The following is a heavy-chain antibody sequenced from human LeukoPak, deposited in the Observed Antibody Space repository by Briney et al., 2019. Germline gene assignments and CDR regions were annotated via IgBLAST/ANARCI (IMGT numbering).Heavy chain of an antibody. CDR3: ATSKGSGWYQVSDY. Sequence: QPGGSLRLSCAASGFTFSSYAMSWVRQAPGKGLEWVSAMSGSGGSTYYADSVKGRFTISRDNSKNTLYLQMNSLRAEDTAVYYCATSKGSGWYQVSDYWGQGTLVTASS. CDR2: MSGSGGST. D-gene: IGHD6-19*01. J-gene: IGHJ4*02. CDR1: GFTFSSYA. V-gene: IGHV3-23*01.